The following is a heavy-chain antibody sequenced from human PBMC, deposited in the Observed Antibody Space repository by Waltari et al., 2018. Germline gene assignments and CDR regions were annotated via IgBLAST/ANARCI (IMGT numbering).Heavy chain of an antibody. D-gene: IGHD3-10*01. CDR3: ARDRGLLWFGEWDDAFDI. J-gene: IGHJ3*02. CDR2: IKQDGSEK. Sequence: EVQLVESGGGLVQPGGSLRLSCAASGFTFSSYWMSWVRQAPGKGVEWVANIKQDGSEKYYVDSVKGRFTISRDNAKNSLYLQMNSLRAEDTAVYYCARDRGLLWFGEWDDAFDIWGQGTMVTVSS. V-gene: IGHV3-7*04. CDR1: GFTFSSYW.